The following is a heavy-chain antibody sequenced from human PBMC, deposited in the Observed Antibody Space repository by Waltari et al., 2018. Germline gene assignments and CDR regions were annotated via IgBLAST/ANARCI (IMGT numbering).Heavy chain of an antibody. V-gene: IGHV3-30*18. J-gene: IGHJ4*02. CDR3: AKTLYSSSPTFDY. CDR1: GFTFSSYG. Sequence: QVQLVESGGGVVQPGRSLRLSCAASGFTFSSYGMHWVLQAPVTGLEWVAVIWYDGSNKYYADSVKGRFTISRDNSKNTLYLQMNSLRAEDTAVYYCAKTLYSSSPTFDYWGQGTLVTVSS. D-gene: IGHD6-6*01. CDR2: IWYDGSNK.